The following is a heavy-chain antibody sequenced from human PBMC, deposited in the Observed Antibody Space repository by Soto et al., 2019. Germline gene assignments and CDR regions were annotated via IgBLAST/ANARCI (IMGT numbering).Heavy chain of an antibody. J-gene: IGHJ4*02. CDR3: ARAIRSSWYLGNFDY. CDR2: ISAYNGNT. V-gene: IGHV1-18*01. Sequence: QVQLEQSGAEVKKLGASEKVSFKASGYTFTSYGISWVRQAPGQGLEWMGWISAYNGNTNYAQKLQGRVTMTTDTSTSTAYMELRSLRSDDTAVYYCARAIRSSWYLGNFDYCGQGTLVTVSS. D-gene: IGHD6-13*01. CDR1: GYTFTSYG.